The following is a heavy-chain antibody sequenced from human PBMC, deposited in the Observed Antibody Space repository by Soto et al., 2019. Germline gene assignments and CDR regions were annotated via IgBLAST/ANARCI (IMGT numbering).Heavy chain of an antibody. CDR1: GFTFSNSD. V-gene: IGHV3-35*01. J-gene: IGHJ6*02. D-gene: IGHD3-3*01. Sequence: GGSLRLSCAASGFTFSNSDMNWVHQAPGKGLEWVSGVSWNGSRTHYADSVKGRFIISRDNSRNTLYLQTNSLRAEDTAVYYCVRRYYDFWSGPRGGYYYYGMDVWGQGTTVTVSS. CDR2: VSWNGSRT. CDR3: VRRYYDFWSGPRGGYYYYGMDV.